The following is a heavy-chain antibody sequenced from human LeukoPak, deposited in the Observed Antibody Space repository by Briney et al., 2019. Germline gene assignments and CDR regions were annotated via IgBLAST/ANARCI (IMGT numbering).Heavy chain of an antibody. D-gene: IGHD4-17*01. V-gene: IGHV3-7*01. CDR1: GFISSSYW. CDR2: IKQDGSDK. Sequence: GGSLRLSCAASGFISSSYWMSWVRQAPGKGLEWVANIKQDGSDKYYVDSVKGRFTISRDNAKNSLYLQMNRLRVEDTAVYYCARDTDWGQGTLVTVSS. CDR3: ARDTD. J-gene: IGHJ4*02.